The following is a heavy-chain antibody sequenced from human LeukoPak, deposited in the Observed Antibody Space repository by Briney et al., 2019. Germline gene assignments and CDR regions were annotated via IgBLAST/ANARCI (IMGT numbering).Heavy chain of an antibody. D-gene: IGHD3-10*01. V-gene: IGHV3-23*01. CDR2: TGVSGS. J-gene: IGHJ6*02. CDR1: GFTFSSSA. Sequence: GGSLRLSCVTSGFTFSSSAMTWVRQVLGKGLEGVSTTGVSGSYYADSVKGRFTISRDNSKTTLYLQMNSLRAEDTAVYYCARCYTYGTTWFGGLDVWGQGTTVTVSS. CDR3: ARCYTYGTTWFGGLDV.